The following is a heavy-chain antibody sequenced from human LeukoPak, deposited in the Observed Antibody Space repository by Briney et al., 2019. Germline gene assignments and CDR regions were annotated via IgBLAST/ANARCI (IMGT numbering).Heavy chain of an antibody. CDR1: GFTFNSYA. V-gene: IGHV3-23*01. Sequence: GGSLRLSCAASGFTFNSYAMSWVRQAPGKGLEWVSGISVAGSKRHYADSVKGRFTISRDNSKNTLYLQMNSLRAEDTALYYCAKDSLAYCTSSSCFDFDFRGQGALVTVSS. CDR3: AKDSLAYCTSSSCFDFDF. J-gene: IGHJ4*02. D-gene: IGHD2-2*01. CDR2: ISVAGSKR.